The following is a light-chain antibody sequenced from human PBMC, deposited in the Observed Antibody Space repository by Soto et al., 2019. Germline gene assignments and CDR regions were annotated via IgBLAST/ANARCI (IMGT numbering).Light chain of an antibody. CDR3: QQYKSFFLT. CDR1: QTINSW. J-gene: IGKJ4*01. Sequence: DIQMTQSPSTLSASVGDRVTITCRASQTINSWLAWYQQKPGKAPKLLIYATSNLESGVPSRFSGSGSGTEFSLTISSLQPDDFATYYCQQYKSFFLTFGGGTRVEVK. CDR2: ATS. V-gene: IGKV1-5*03.